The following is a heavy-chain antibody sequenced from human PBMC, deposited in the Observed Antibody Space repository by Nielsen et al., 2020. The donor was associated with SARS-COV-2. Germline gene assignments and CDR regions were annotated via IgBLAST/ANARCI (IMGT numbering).Heavy chain of an antibody. V-gene: IGHV4-34*01. D-gene: IGHD1-26*01. CDR2: IDHRGNT. J-gene: IGHJ6*03. CDR3: ARGHDGGTYYHHYLDV. CDR1: GGSFFGYS. Sequence: SETLSLTCGVSGGSFFGYSWTWIRQSPGKGLEWIGDIDHRGNTHSRSSLESRVSIFRDTSKSQVSLRLSSVTAADTAVYFCARGHDGGTYYHHYLDVWGRGTTVTVSS.